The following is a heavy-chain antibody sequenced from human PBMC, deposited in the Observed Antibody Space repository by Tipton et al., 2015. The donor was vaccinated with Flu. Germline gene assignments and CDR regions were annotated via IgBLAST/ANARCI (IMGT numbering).Heavy chain of an antibody. Sequence: TLSLTCAVYGGSFSGYYWSWIRQPPGKGLEWIGEINHSGSTDYNPSLKSRVTISVDTSKNQFSLKLSSVTAADTAVYYCARGTLLDLWGRGTLVTVSS. V-gene: IGHV4-34*01. CDR2: INHSGST. CDR3: ARGTLLDL. D-gene: IGHD2-15*01. CDR1: GGSFSGYY. J-gene: IGHJ2*01.